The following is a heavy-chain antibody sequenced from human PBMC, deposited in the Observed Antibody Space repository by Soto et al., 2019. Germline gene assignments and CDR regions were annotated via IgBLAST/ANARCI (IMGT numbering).Heavy chain of an antibody. CDR3: TTSVEVAVTPFDY. Sequence: PGGSLRLSCAASGFTFTNAWMSWVRQAPGKGLEWVGRIKSKTDGGTADFAAHVKGRFSISRDDSKNTLHLQMNRLKTDDTDIYYCTTSVEVAVTPFDYWGQGTRVTVSS. CDR1: GFTFTNAW. CDR2: IKSKTDGGTA. J-gene: IGHJ4*02. D-gene: IGHD2-15*01. V-gene: IGHV3-15*01.